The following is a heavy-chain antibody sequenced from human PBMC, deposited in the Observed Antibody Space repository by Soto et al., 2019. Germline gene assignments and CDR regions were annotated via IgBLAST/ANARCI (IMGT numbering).Heavy chain of an antibody. J-gene: IGHJ4*02. CDR1: GGTFSSYA. Sequence: ASVKVSCKASGGTFSSYAISWVRQAPGQGLEWMGGIIPIFGTANYAQKFQGRVTITADKSTSTAYMELSSLRSEDTAVYYCARSSFPPAFFDYWGQGTLVTVSS. CDR3: ARSSFPPAFFDY. V-gene: IGHV1-69*06. D-gene: IGHD2-2*01. CDR2: IIPIFGTA.